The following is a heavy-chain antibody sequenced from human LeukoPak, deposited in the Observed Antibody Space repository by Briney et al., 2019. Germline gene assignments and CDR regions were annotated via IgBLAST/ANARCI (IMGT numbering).Heavy chain of an antibody. Sequence: PGGSLRLSCAASGFTLSSYAMTWVRQAPGKGLEWVSSISGSGGNTYYADSVKGRFTISRDNSKNTLYLQMNSLRAEDTAVYYCAKDLYSSSWYYGMDVWGQGTTVTVS. D-gene: IGHD6-6*01. CDR3: AKDLYSSSWYYGMDV. J-gene: IGHJ6*02. V-gene: IGHV3-23*01. CDR2: ISGSGGNT. CDR1: GFTLSSYA.